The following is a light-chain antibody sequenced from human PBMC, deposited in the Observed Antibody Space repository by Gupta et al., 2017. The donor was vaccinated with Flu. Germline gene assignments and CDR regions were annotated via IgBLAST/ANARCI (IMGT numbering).Light chain of an antibody. V-gene: IGLV3-10*01. CDR1: ALPKKY. CDR2: EDS. Sequence: ELTQPPSVSVSPGQTASITCSGDALPKKYAYWYQQKSGQAPVLVIYEDSKRPYGIPERFSGSSSGTMATLTISGAQVEDEADYYCYSTDSSGNHGVFGGGTKLTVL. J-gene: IGLJ3*02. CDR3: YSTDSSGNHGV.